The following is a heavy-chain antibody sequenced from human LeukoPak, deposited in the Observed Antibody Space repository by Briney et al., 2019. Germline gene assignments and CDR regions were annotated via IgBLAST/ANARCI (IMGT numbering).Heavy chain of an antibody. J-gene: IGHJ3*02. CDR2: VYSTGSA. D-gene: IGHD5-24*01. CDR3: ARVYRRDGYNYDGFDI. CDR1: SGSINSDGYY. V-gene: IGHV4-61*02. Sequence: SETLSLTCTVSSGSINSDGYYWSWLRQPAGKGLGWIGRVYSTGSANYSPSRESRVIISIDTSKNQFFLRLSSVTAADTAVYYCARVYRRDGYNYDGFDIWGQGTMVTVS.